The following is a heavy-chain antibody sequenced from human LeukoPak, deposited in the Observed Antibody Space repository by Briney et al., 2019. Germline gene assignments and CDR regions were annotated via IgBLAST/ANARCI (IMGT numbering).Heavy chain of an antibody. CDR2: IFYSGST. V-gene: IGHV4-39*07. J-gene: IGHJ4*02. CDR3: ARDPYSGYRRFDY. Sequence: SETLSLTCIVSGGSISSSTYYWGWVRQPPGRGLEWIGSIFYSGSTYYNPSLKSRVNISLDMSKKQYSLKVTSVTAADTAVYYCARDPYSGYRRFDYWGQGTLVTVSS. CDR1: GGSISSSTYY. D-gene: IGHD5-12*01.